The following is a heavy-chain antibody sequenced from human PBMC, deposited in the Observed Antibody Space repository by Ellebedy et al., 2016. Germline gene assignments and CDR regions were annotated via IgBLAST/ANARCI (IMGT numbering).Heavy chain of an antibody. CDR3: ARRVAAVGGEWLDP. J-gene: IGHJ5*02. CDR1: GGSISSYY. D-gene: IGHD6-19*01. V-gene: IGHV4-59*01. Sequence: SETLSLTCTVSGGSISSYYWSWIRQPPGKGLEWIGYIYYSGNTNYNPSLKGRATISRDTSKNEISLKLSSVTAADTAVYYCARRVAAVGGEWLDPWGQGTLVTVSS. CDR2: IYYSGNT.